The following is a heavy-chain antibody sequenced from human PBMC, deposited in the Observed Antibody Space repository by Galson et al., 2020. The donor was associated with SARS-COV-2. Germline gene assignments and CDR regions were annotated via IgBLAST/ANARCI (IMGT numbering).Heavy chain of an antibody. J-gene: IGHJ6*02. CDR3: AGAFSGCVWKWGLGPSYDYYFGLDV. CDR1: GGSISSSYY. CDR2: ISYSGSI. Sequence: ASETLSLSCTAPGGSISSSYYCCWIRQSPGKGLEWIGYISYSGSIKYNPSLTCTFILAAHSTLNHFSLRLTSVTDADTAVYFCAGAFSGCVWKWGLGPSYDYYFGLDVWGRGTTVTVSS. V-gene: IGHV4-59*08. D-gene: IGHD2-21*01.